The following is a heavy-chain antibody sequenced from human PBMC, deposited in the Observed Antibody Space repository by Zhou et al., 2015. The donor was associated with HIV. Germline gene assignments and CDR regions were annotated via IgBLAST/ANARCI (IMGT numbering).Heavy chain of an antibody. J-gene: IGHJ5*02. CDR2: ISTYNGNT. CDR3: TRGGFEPGLRDNWFGP. Sequence: QLVQSGAEVRKPGASVKVSCRASGYNFSSHGIAWVRQAPGQGLVYLGWISTYNGNTNYGQNFKGRLSMTTDSSTTTAYMDLRTLTSDDTAVYFCTRGGFEPGLRDNWFGPWGQGTLVTVSS. V-gene: IGHV1-18*04. D-gene: IGHD5/OR15-5a*01. CDR1: GYNFSSHG.